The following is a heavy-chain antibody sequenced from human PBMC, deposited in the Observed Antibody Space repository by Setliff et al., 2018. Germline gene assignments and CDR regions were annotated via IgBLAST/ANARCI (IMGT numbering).Heavy chain of an antibody. V-gene: IGHV7-4-1*02. CDR3: ARGPYYYYYGMDV. CDR2: ISTNNGNP. J-gene: IGHJ6*02. CDR1: GYTLTRHD. Sequence: ASVKVSCKASGYTLTRHDLNWVRQAPGQGLEWMGWISTNNGNPTYAQGFTGRFVFSLDTSVSTAYLQISSLKAEDTAVYYCARGPYYYYYGMDVWGQGTTVTVSS.